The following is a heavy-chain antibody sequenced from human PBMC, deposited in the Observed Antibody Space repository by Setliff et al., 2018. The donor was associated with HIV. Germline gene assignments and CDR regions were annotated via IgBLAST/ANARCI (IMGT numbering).Heavy chain of an antibody. CDR2: IYYSGST. CDR1: GGSISSSSYY. D-gene: IGHD3-9*01. V-gene: IGHV4-39*01. CDR3: ARRKRYFVPFDY. J-gene: IGHJ4*02. Sequence: KTSETLSLTCTVSGGSISSSSYYWGWIRQPPGKGLEWIGSIYYSGSTYYNPSLKSRVTISVDTSKNQFSLKLSSVTAADTAVYYCARRKRYFVPFDYWGQGTLVTVSS.